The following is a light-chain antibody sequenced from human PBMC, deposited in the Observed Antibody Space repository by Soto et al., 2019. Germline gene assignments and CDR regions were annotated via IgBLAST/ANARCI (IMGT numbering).Light chain of an antibody. V-gene: IGKV3-20*01. CDR3: QQYGRSPQIT. J-gene: IGKJ5*01. CDR2: GAS. CDR1: QSVSSN. Sequence: EIVMTQSPATLSVSPGERATLSCRASQSVSSNLAWYQQKPGQAPRLLIYGASSRATGIPDRFSGSGSGTDFTLTIKRLEPEDSAVYYCQQYGRSPQITFGQGTRLEIK.